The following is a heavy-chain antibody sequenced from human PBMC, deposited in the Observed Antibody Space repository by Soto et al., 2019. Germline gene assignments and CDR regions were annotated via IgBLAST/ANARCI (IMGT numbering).Heavy chain of an antibody. D-gene: IGHD3-10*02. J-gene: IGHJ4*02. CDR1: GCIFIVYV. CDR2: VRFDGGEE. Sequence: GGSVRRSGSGRGCIFIVYVIHCVRQAPGKGLEWVAFVRFDGGEEHYADSVKGRFTISRDNSKNTLFLQMNSLRAEDTAVYARAGVGTTMFFGYFDYWGQGSLVTVSS. CDR3: AGVGTTMFFGYFDY. V-gene: IGHV3-30*02.